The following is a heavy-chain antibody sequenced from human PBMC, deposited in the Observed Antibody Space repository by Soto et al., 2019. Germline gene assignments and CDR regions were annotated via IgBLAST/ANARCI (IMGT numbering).Heavy chain of an antibody. V-gene: IGHV1-46*01. Sequence: ASVTVSCKASGYTFTSYYMHRVRQAPGQGLEWMGIINPSGGSTSYAQKFQGRVTMTRDTSTSTVYMEQSSLRSEDTAVYYCARGLVRGASFFDYWGQGTLVTVSS. CDR3: ARGLVRGASFFDY. CDR1: GYTFTSYY. J-gene: IGHJ4*02. CDR2: INPSGGST.